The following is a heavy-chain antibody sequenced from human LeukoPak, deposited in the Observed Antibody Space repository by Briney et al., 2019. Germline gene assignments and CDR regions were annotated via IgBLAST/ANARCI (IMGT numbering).Heavy chain of an antibody. V-gene: IGHV4-34*01. CDR3: ARVVGRYDILTGPPRDAFDI. Sequence: SETLSLTCAVYGGSFSGYYWSWIRQPPGKGLEWIGEINHSGSTNYNPSLKSRVTISVDTSKNQFSLKLSSVTAADTAVYYCARVVGRYDILTGPPRDAFDIWGQGTMVTVSS. CDR2: INHSGST. CDR1: GGSFSGYY. J-gene: IGHJ3*02. D-gene: IGHD3-9*01.